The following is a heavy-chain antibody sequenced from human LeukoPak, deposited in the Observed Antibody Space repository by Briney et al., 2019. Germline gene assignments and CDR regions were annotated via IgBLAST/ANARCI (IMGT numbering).Heavy chain of an antibody. Sequence: GGSLRLSCAASGFTFDDYAMHWVRQAPGKGLEWVSGISWNSGSIGYADSVKGRFTISRDNAKNSLYLQMNSLRAEDTALYYCAKGQIAAAGPPDAFDIWGQGTMVTVSS. CDR2: ISWNSGSI. CDR3: AKGQIAAAGPPDAFDI. V-gene: IGHV3-9*01. D-gene: IGHD6-13*01. J-gene: IGHJ3*02. CDR1: GFTFDDYA.